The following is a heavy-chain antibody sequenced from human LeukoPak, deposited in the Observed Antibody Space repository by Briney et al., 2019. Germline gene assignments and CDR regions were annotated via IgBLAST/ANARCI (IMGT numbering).Heavy chain of an antibody. CDR1: GFTFTNYP. CDR2: ISGSGGNT. V-gene: IGHV3-23*01. D-gene: IGHD4-17*01. CDR3: ARERITTTAFDY. Sequence: PPGESLRLSWAASGFTFTNYPMNWVRPAPGKGLEWVSDISGSGGNTHYADSVKGRFTISRDNSKNTLYLQMDSLRAEDTAIYYGARERITTTAFDYWGQGTLVTVSS. J-gene: IGHJ4*02.